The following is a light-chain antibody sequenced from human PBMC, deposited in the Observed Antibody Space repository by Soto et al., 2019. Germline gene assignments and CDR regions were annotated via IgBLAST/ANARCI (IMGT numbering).Light chain of an antibody. Sequence: EIVLTQSPGTLSLSPGDRATLSCRASQSVTSNYLAWYQQKPGQAPRLLLYGASRRAIGIPDRFSGSGSGTDFTLTISRLEPEDFAVYYCQQYDTSPPLAFGGGTKVESK. CDR1: QSVTSNY. V-gene: IGKV3-20*01. CDR2: GAS. CDR3: QQYDTSPPLA. J-gene: IGKJ4*01.